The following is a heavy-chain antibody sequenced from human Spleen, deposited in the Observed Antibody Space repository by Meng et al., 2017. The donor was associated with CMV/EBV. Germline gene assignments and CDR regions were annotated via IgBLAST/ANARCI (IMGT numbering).Heavy chain of an antibody. D-gene: IGHD6-13*01. CDR2: ISGNSGSV. V-gene: IGHV3-9*01. Sequence: LSLTCAASGVTFDDYSTHWVRQAPGKGLEWVSGISGNSGSVAYADAVRGRFTISRYNAKDSLYLQMNSLRTEDTALYFSAKDGGSGLAARGLYYYGMDVWGQGTTVTVSS. J-gene: IGHJ6*02. CDR3: AKDGGSGLAARGLYYYGMDV. CDR1: GVTFDDYS.